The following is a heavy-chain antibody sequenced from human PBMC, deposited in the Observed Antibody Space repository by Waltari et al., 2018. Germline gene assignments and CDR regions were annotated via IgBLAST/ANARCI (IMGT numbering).Heavy chain of an antibody. Sequence: VQLQQSGPGLVKPSETLSLTCTVPGGSISPYYWTWIRRPPGKGLEWIGYFYHSGSTKYNYNPSLKSRVTISVDMSKNQFSLELSSVTAADTALYYCARGDFLDSSGYQPLYYWGQGTPVSVSS. CDR2: FYHSGSTKY. V-gene: IGHV4-59*01. CDR3: ARGDFLDSSGYQPLYY. CDR1: GGSISPYY. J-gene: IGHJ4*02. D-gene: IGHD2-2*01.